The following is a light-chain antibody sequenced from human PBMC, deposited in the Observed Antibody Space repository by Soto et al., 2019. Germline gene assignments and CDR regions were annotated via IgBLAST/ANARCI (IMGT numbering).Light chain of an antibody. CDR1: QIINTY. J-gene: IGKJ2*01. CDR2: GAS. V-gene: IGKV1-39*01. Sequence: DIQMTQSPSSLSASVGDRVTITCRASQIINTYLNWYQQKPGRPPKLLIFGASSLRSGVPSRFSGTGSGTDFTLTITSLQPDDFATYYGQQSYSSLYTFGQGTKLEIK. CDR3: QQSYSSLYT.